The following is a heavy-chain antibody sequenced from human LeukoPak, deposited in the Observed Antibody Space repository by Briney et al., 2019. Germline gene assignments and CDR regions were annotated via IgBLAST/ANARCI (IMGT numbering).Heavy chain of an antibody. Sequence: GGSLRLSCAASGFTFSSYAMSWVRQAPGKGLEWVSYISSSGSTIYYADSVKGRFTISRDNAKNSLYLQMNSLRAEDTAVYYCARGPGATYSDYWGQGTLVTVSS. CDR2: ISSSGSTI. V-gene: IGHV3-48*03. D-gene: IGHD1-26*01. CDR3: ARGPGATYSDY. J-gene: IGHJ4*02. CDR1: GFTFSSYA.